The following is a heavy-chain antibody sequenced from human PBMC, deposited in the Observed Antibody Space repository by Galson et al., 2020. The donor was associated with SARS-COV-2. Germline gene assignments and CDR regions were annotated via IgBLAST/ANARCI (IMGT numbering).Heavy chain of an antibody. J-gene: IGHJ3*02. CDR3: AKDPPRFNWNDVSAFDI. CDR2: IWYDGSNK. V-gene: IGHV3-33*06. CDR1: GFTFSSYG. D-gene: IGHD1-20*01. Sequence: GGSLRLSCAASGFTFSSYGMHWVRQAPGKGLEWVAVIWYDGSNKYYADSVKGRFTISRDNSKNTLYLQMNSLRAEDTAVYYCAKDPPRFNWNDVSAFDIWGQGTMVTVSS.